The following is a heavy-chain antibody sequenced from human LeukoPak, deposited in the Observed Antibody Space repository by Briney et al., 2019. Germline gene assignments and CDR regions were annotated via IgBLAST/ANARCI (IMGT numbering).Heavy chain of an antibody. Sequence: GGSLRLSCAASGFTFSSYWMSWVRQAPGKGLEWVANIKQDGSEKYYVDSVKGRFTISRDNAKNSLYLQMNSLRAEDTAVYYCARTGGKFTIFLDYWGQGTLVTVSS. CDR2: IKQDGSEK. J-gene: IGHJ4*02. CDR1: GFTFSSYW. D-gene: IGHD3-9*01. CDR3: ARTGGKFTIFLDY. V-gene: IGHV3-7*03.